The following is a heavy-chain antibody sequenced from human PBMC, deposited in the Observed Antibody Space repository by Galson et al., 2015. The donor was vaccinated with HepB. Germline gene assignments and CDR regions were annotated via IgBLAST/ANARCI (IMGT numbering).Heavy chain of an antibody. V-gene: IGHV3-21*01. Sequence: SLRLSCAASGFTFSSYSMNWVRQAPGKGLEWVSSISSSSSYIYYADSVKGRFTISRDNAKNSLYLQMNSLRAEDTAVYYCARDGVDTAMVMAFDLWGRGTLVTVSS. D-gene: IGHD5-18*01. CDR1: GFTFSSYS. CDR3: ARDGVDTAMVMAFDL. J-gene: IGHJ2*01. CDR2: ISSSSSYI.